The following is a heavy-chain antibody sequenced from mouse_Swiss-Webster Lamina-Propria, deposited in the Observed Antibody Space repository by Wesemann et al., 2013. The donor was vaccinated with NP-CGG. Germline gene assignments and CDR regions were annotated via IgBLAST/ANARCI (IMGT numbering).Heavy chain of an antibody. D-gene: IGHD1-1*01. Sequence: GFNIKDTYMHWVXQRPEQGLEWIGRIDPANGNTKYDPKFQGKATITADTSSNTAYLQLSSLTSEDTAVYYCATYYGSSYYFDYWGQGTTLTVSS. V-gene: IGHV14-3*02. CDR1: GFNIKDTY. J-gene: IGHJ2*01. CDR2: IDPANGNT. CDR3: ATYYGSSYYFDY.